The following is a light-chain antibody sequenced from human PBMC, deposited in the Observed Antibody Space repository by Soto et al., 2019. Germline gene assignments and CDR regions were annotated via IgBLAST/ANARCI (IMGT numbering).Light chain of an antibody. CDR1: QSVSNW. CDR3: KQNNIYPMT. V-gene: IGKV1-5*03. J-gene: IGKJ1*01. CDR2: KAS. Sequence: DIQMTQSPSTLSASVGDRVTITCRASQSVSNWLAWYQQKPGKAPKLLIYKASTLETGVPSRFSRSGSATEFTLTISSLQPDVSETYCCKQNNIYPMTFGQGTKLEIK.